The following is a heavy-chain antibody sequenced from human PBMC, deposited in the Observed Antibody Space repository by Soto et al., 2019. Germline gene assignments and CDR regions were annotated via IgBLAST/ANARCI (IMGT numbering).Heavy chain of an antibody. J-gene: IGHJ6*02. Sequence: SETLSLTCTVSGGSMSSSSYYWGWIRQPPGKGLEWIGSIYYSGSTYYNPSLKSRVTISVDTYKNQFSLKLSSVTAADTAVYYCARDIWNGDYYYYYGMDVWGQGTTVTVSS. CDR2: IYYSGST. V-gene: IGHV4-39*07. CDR1: GGSMSSSSYY. CDR3: ARDIWNGDYYYYYGMDV. D-gene: IGHD1-1*01.